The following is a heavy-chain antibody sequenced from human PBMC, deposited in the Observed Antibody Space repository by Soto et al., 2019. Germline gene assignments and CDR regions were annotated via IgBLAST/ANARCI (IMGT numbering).Heavy chain of an antibody. CDR2: MHTSGGT. D-gene: IGHD2-15*01. J-gene: IGHJ4*02. V-gene: IGHV4-39*01. CDR1: GAPISSNDYF. CDR3: AGILVGATRHSDVDH. Sequence: PSETLSLTCTVSGAPISSNDYFWAWIRQPPGRGLEFIASMHTSGGTYHASSLKSRATMSLDTSKNQFSLKLQSVTAADTATYHCAGILVGATRHSDVDHWGQGTLVTVSS.